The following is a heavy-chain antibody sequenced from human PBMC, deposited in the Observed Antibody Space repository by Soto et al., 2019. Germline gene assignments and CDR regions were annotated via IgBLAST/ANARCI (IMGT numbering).Heavy chain of an antibody. CDR2: LIPIFGTA. CDR3: ARDLSPVNYDFWSGYYSSKDYYYYGMDV. D-gene: IGHD3-3*01. Sequence: QVQLVQSGAEVKKPGSSVKVSCKASGGTFSSYAISWVRQAPGQGLEWMGGLIPIFGTANYAQKFQGRVTITADESTSTAYMELSSLRSEDTAVYYCARDLSPVNYDFWSGYYSSKDYYYYGMDVWGQGTTVTVSS. CDR1: GGTFSSYA. V-gene: IGHV1-69*01. J-gene: IGHJ6*02.